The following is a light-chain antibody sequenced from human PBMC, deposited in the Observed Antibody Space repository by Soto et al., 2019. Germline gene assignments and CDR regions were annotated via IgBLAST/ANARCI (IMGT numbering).Light chain of an antibody. V-gene: IGLV3-21*04. CDR1: NIGGKS. CDR3: QVWDSSSDWV. Sequence: SYELTQPPSVSVAPGKTASITCGGNNIGGKSVHWYQQKPGQAPVLVIYYDSDRPSGIPERLSGSTSGNTATLTISRVEAGDEADYCCQVWDSSSDWVFGGGTKVTVL. J-gene: IGLJ3*02. CDR2: YDS.